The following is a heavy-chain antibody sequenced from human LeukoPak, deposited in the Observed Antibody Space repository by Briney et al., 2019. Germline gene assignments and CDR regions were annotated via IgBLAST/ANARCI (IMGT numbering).Heavy chain of an antibody. Sequence: SETLSLTCTVSGGSVSNGNYYWSWLRQPPGKALEWIGYIYYTGSTNYNPSLEGRVTISVDTSKNQFSVKLSSVTAADTAVYYCARSQNYYGSGDYWSQGTLVTVSS. V-gene: IGHV4-61*01. CDR2: IYYTGST. CDR1: GGSVSNGNYY. D-gene: IGHD3-10*01. J-gene: IGHJ4*02. CDR3: ARSQNYYGSGDY.